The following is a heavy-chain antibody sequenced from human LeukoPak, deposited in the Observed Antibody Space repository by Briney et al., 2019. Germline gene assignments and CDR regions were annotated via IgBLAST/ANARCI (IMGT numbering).Heavy chain of an antibody. J-gene: IGHJ5*02. D-gene: IGHD3-3*01. Sequence: PSETLSLTYTVSGGSISSGSYYWSWIRQPAGKGLEWIGRIYTSGSTNYNPSLQSRVTISVDTSKNQFSLKLSSVTAADTAVYYCARDHYDFWSGYYRENWFDPWGQGTLVTVSS. V-gene: IGHV4-61*02. CDR3: ARDHYDFWSGYYRENWFDP. CDR2: IYTSGST. CDR1: GGSISSGSYY.